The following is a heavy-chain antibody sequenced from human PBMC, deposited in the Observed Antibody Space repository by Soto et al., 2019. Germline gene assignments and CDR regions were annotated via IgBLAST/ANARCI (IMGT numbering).Heavy chain of an antibody. CDR1: GFTFSSYG. V-gene: IGHV3-30*18. J-gene: IGHJ4*02. CDR2: ISYDGSNK. D-gene: IGHD2-21*02. Sequence: PGGSLRLSCAASGFTFSSYGMHWVRQAPGKGLEWVAVISYDGSNKYYADSVKGRFTISRDNSKNTLYLQMNSLRAEDTAVYYCAKDTRLLVVVTANVDYWGQGTLVTVSS. CDR3: AKDTRLLVVVTANVDY.